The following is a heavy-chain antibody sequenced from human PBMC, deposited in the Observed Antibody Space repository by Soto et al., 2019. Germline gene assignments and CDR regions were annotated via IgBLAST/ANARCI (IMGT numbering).Heavy chain of an antibody. CDR2: INHSGST. D-gene: IGHD6-19*01. J-gene: IGHJ4*02. Sequence: PSETLSLTCAVYGGSLSGYYWSWIRQPPGKGLEWIGEINHSGSTNYNPSLKSRVTISVDTSKNQFSLKLSSVTAADTAVYYCARVAAVAGTPSWGQGTLVTVSS. V-gene: IGHV4-34*01. CDR3: ARVAAVAGTPS. CDR1: GGSLSGYY.